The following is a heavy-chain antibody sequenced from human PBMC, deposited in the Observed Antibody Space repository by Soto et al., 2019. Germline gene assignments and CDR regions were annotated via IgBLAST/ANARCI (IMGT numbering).Heavy chain of an antibody. CDR2: INAGNGDT. Sequence: QVQLVQSGAEVREPGASVKVSCKASGYTFRRSTMHWVRQAPGQGLEWMGWINAGNGDTKYSQKFQGRVTINRDTSASTVYLEVGCLRSEDTAVYYCARGEDVWGQGTTVIVSS. V-gene: IGHV1-3*01. CDR3: ARGEDV. J-gene: IGHJ6*02. CDR1: GYTFRRST.